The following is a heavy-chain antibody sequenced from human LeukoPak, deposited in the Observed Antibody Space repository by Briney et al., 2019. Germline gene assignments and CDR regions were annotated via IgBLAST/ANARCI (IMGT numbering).Heavy chain of an antibody. CDR1: GFIFRNYG. CDR2: ISDGGTHL. CDR3: AKEGTRSHSQWAFDF. V-gene: IGHV3-30*18. Sequence: GGSLRLSCAGSGFIFRNYGMHWVRQAPGQGLEWVAVISDGGTHLYYADSVKGRPTISRDNSESTMYLQMNSLRVEDTAVYYCAKEGTRSHSQWAFDFWGQGTMVTVS. D-gene: IGHD6-19*01. J-gene: IGHJ3*01.